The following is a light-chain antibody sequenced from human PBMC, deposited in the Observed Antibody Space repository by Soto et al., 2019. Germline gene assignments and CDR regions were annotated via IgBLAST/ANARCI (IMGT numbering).Light chain of an antibody. J-gene: IGKJ2*01. CDR3: QQRRNWPPYT. CDR1: QSVSSY. V-gene: IGKV3-11*01. CDR2: DAS. Sequence: EIVLTQSPATLSLSPGERATLSCRASQSVSSYLAWYQQKPGQAPRLLIYDASNRATGIPARFSGSGSGTDFTLTISSRDPEDFAVYYCQQRRNWPPYTFGPGTKLEI.